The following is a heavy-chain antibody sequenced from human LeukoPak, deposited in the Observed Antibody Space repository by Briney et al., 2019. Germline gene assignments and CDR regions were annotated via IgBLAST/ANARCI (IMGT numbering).Heavy chain of an antibody. CDR2: ISGSDAGT. CDR1: GFTFNNYA. Sequence: GGSLRLSCAASGFTFNNYAMSWVRQAPGKGLEWVSAISGSDAGTYYADSVKGRFTISRDNSKNTLYLQMNSLRVEDTAVYYCAKVQSSSYGYPYFDYWGQGTLVTVSS. V-gene: IGHV3-23*01. CDR3: AKVQSSSYGYPYFDY. J-gene: IGHJ4*02. D-gene: IGHD5-18*01.